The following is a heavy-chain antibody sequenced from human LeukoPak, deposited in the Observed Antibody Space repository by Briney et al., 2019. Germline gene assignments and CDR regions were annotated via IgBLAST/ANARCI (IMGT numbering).Heavy chain of an antibody. CDR1: GGSFSDDY. CDR2: INHSGHT. J-gene: IGHJ4*02. D-gene: IGHD5-12*01. Sequence: SETLSLTCAVYGGSFSDDYWSWIRQPPGMGLEWIGEINHSGHTSYNPSLKSRVTISIDTSKNQFSLKVRSVTAADTAVYYCARDPLNSDYVDGFDYWGQGTQVTVSS. CDR3: ARDPLNSDYVDGFDY. V-gene: IGHV4-34*01.